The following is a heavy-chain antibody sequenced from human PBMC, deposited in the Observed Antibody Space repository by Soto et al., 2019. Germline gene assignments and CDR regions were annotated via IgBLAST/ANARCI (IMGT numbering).Heavy chain of an antibody. J-gene: IGHJ5*02. D-gene: IGHD2-21*01. V-gene: IGHV4-39*02. CDR2: IYHSGTT. CDR1: GASITSASYY. Sequence: PSETLSLTCTVFGASITSASYYWGWVRQPPGKGLEWIGSIYHSGTTYYNPSLRSRVIISVDTSKNHFSLRLSSVTAADTAVYYCARLGAYYQSLDPWGPGTLVTVSS. CDR3: ARLGAYYQSLDP.